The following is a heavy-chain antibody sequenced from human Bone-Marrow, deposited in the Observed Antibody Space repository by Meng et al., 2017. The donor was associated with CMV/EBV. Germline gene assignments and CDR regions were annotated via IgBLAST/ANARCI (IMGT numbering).Heavy chain of an antibody. CDR3: ARGRYYPRRSYGSGSRSYYFDY. J-gene: IGHJ4*02. V-gene: IGHV4-34*01. CDR1: GYY. CDR2: INHSGST. D-gene: IGHD3-10*01. Sequence: GYYWRWIRQPPGKRLGWIGEINHSGSTNYNPSLKSRVTISVDTSKNQFSLKLSSVTAADTAVYYCARGRYYPRRSYGSGSRSYYFDYWGQGTLVTVSS.